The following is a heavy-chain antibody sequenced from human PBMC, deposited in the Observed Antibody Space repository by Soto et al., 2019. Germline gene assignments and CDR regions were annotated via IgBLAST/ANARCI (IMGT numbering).Heavy chain of an antibody. CDR2: INHSGST. CDR3: ARALSGWYQPTIDY. J-gene: IGHJ4*02. CDR1: GGSFSGYY. Sequence: SETLSLTCAVYGGSFSGYYWSWIRQPPGKGLEWIGEINHSGSTNYNPSLKSRVTISVDTSKNQFSLKLSSVTAADTAVYYCARALSGWYQPTIDYWGQGTLVTVSS. V-gene: IGHV4-34*01. D-gene: IGHD6-19*01.